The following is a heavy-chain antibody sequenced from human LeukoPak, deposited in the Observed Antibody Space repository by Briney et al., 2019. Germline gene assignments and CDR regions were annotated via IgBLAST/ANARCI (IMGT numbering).Heavy chain of an antibody. D-gene: IGHD6-19*01. V-gene: IGHV1-2*04. CDR1: GYTFTAHY. CDR2: INPNSGGT. CDR3: ARAGGASDSSGWYVFDY. Sequence: ASVKVSCKASGYTFTAHYMHWVRQAPGQGLEWMGWINPNSGGTNYVQKFQGWVTMTRDTSISTAYMELSSLRSDDTAVYYCARAGGASDSSGWYVFDYWGQGTLVTVSS. J-gene: IGHJ4*02.